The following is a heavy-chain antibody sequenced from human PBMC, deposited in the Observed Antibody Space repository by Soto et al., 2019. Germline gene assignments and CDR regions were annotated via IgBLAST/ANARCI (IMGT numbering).Heavy chain of an antibody. V-gene: IGHV3-53*01. CDR2: IYSGGST. J-gene: IGHJ6*02. CDR1: GFTVSSNY. CDR3: ARDRPAVPESSGYYGYYGMDV. D-gene: IGHD3-22*01. Sequence: GGSLRLSCAASGFTVSSNYMSWVRQAPGKGLEWVSVIYSGGSTYYADSVKGRFTISRDNSKNTLYLQMNSLRAEDTAVYYCARDRPAVPESSGYYGYYGMDVWGQGTTVTVSS.